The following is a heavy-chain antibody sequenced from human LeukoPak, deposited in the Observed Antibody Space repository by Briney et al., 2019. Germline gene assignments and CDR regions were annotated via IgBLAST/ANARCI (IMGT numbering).Heavy chain of an antibody. V-gene: IGHV3-30-3*01. CDR2: ISYDGSNK. J-gene: IGHJ3*02. CDR1: GFTFSSYA. CDR3: ARDLVDYYDSRGYYSAANAFDI. Sequence: PGGSLGLSCAASGFTFSSYAMHWVRQAPGKGLEWVAVISYDGSNKYYADSVKGRFTISRDNSKNTLYLQMNSLRAEDTAVYYCARDLVDYYDSRGYYSAANAFDIWGQGTVVTVSS. D-gene: IGHD3-22*01.